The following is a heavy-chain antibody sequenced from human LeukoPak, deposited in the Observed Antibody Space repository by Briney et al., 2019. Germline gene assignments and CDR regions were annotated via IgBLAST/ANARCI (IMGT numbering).Heavy chain of an antibody. D-gene: IGHD6-19*01. CDR1: GFTFSSYA. CDR3: AKSDSSGWYYFDY. V-gene: IGHV3-23*01. J-gene: IGHJ4*02. Sequence: PGGSLRLSCAASGFTFSSYAMSWVRQAPGKGLEWVSAISGSGGSTYYADSVKGRFTISRDNSKNTLYLQVNSLRAEDTAVYYCAKSDSSGWYYFDYWGQGTLVTVSS. CDR2: ISGSGGST.